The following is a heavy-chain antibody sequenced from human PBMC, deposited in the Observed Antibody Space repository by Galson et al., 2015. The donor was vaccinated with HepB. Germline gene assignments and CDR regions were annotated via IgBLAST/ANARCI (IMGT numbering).Heavy chain of an antibody. V-gene: IGHV3-7*03. Sequence: SLRLSCAASGFTFSTFWMTWVRQAPGKGLEWVANTKQDGSVRHYVDSVKGRFTIFRDNAKKSLYLQMNSLRAEDTAVYYCARDDGGAFDVWGQGTMVTVSS. CDR2: TKQDGSVR. D-gene: IGHD5-24*01. CDR1: GFTFSTFW. J-gene: IGHJ3*01. CDR3: ARDDGGAFDV.